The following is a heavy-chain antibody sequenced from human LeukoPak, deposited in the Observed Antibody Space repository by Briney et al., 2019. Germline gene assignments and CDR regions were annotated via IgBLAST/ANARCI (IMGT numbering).Heavy chain of an antibody. Sequence: SETLSLTCTVSGGSISSYYWSWIRQPPGKGLEWIGYIYYSGSTNYNPSLKSRVTISVDTSKNQFSLKLSSVTAADTAVYYCARDQKYSSGWYRDYYYYYMDVWGKGTTVTISS. V-gene: IGHV4-59*01. D-gene: IGHD6-19*01. CDR3: ARDQKYSSGWYRDYYYYYMDV. CDR2: IYYSGST. CDR1: GGSISSYY. J-gene: IGHJ6*03.